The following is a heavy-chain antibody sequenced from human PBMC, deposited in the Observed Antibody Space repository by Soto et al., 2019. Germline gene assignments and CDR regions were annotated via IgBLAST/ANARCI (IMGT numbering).Heavy chain of an antibody. CDR3: VKGIRDRYFEWYFDL. D-gene: IGHD3-9*01. V-gene: IGHV3-9*01. J-gene: IGHJ2*01. CDR2: ISWNSKNI. CDR1: GFVFDDYG. Sequence: EVQLVESGGGLVQPGRSLRLSCAASGFVFDDYGMHWVRQGPGKGLEWVSSISWNSKNIDYVESVKGRFTISRDNAKNSLYLQMNSLRPEDTALYFCVKGIRDRYFEWYFDLWGRGTLVTVSS.